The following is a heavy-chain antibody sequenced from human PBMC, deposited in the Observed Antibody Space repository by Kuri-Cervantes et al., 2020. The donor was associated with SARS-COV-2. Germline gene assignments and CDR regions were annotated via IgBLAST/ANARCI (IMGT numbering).Heavy chain of an antibody. V-gene: IGHV3-30*02. D-gene: IGHD3-22*01. Sequence: GESLKISCAASGFTFNNYGMHWVRQAPGKGLEWVAFLRYDGGEKHYADSVKGRFTISRDSSKNTLYLEMNSLKTEDTAVYYCTRDLVDSSGYDYYYGMDVWGQGTTVTVSS. J-gene: IGHJ6*02. CDR3: TRDLVDSSGYDYYYGMDV. CDR1: GFTFNNYG. CDR2: LRYDGGEK.